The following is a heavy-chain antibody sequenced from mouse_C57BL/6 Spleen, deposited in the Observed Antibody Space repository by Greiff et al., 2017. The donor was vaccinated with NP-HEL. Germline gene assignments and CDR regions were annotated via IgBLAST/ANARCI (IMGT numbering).Heavy chain of an antibody. Sequence: EVKLMESGGGLVKPGGSLKLSCAASGFTFSSYTMSWVRQTPEKRLEWVATISGGGGNTYYPDSVKGRFTISRDNAKNTLYLQMSSLRSEDTALYYCARSGYYDFDYWGQGTTLTVSS. J-gene: IGHJ2*01. D-gene: IGHD2-3*01. CDR3: ARSGYYDFDY. CDR1: GFTFSSYT. V-gene: IGHV5-9*01. CDR2: ISGGGGNT.